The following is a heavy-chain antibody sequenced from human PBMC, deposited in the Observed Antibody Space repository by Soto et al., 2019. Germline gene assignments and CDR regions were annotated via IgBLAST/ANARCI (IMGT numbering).Heavy chain of an antibody. CDR1: GGTFSSYA. J-gene: IGHJ4*02. CDR2: IIPIFGTA. V-gene: IGHV1-69*13. CDR3: AIIVGATFLGPLDY. D-gene: IGHD1-26*01. Sequence: GASVKVSCKASGGTFSSYAISWVRQAPGQGLEWMGGIIPIFGTANHAQKFQGRVTITADESTSTAYMELSSLRSEDTAVYYCAIIVGATFLGPLDYWGQGTLVTVSS.